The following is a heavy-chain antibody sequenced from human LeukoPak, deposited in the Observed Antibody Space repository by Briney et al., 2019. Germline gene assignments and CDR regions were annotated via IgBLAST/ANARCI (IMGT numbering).Heavy chain of an antibody. Sequence: GASVKVSCKASGYTFTSYGISWVRQAPGQGLEWMGWISAYNGNTNYAQKLQGRVTMTTDTSTSTAYMELRSLRSDDTAVYYCAKVGDENIRRGELLLRRCYLEYWGQGTLVTVSS. CDR3: AKVGDENIRRGELLLRRCYLEY. V-gene: IGHV1-18*01. CDR1: GYTFTSYG. CDR2: ISAYNGNT. D-gene: IGHD3-10*01. J-gene: IGHJ4*02.